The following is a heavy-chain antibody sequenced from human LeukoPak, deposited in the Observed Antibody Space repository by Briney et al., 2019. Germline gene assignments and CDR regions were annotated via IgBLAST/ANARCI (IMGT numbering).Heavy chain of an antibody. CDR2: IYSGGTT. Sequence: GGSLRLSCAASGFTVSSNYMTWVRQAPGKGLEWVSVIYSGGTTYYADSVKGRFTVSRDNSKNTLYLQMSSLRAEDTAVYYCARDLVGAIDYWGQGTLVTVSS. CDR3: ARDLVGAIDY. V-gene: IGHV3-53*01. CDR1: GFTVSSNY. D-gene: IGHD1-26*01. J-gene: IGHJ4*02.